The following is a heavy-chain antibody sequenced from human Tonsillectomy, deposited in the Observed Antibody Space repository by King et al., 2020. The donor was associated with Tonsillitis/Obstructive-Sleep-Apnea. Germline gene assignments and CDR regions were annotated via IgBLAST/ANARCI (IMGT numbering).Heavy chain of an antibody. V-gene: IGHV3-21*01. CDR1: GFTFSTFG. Sequence: QLVQSGGGLVKPGGSLRLSCAASGFTFSTFGMNWVRQAPGKGLEWVSSISSSSTYIFYADSVKGRFTISRDNANNSLYLQMNSLRVEDTAVYYCATESGSQQLVPQRWFDPWGQGTLVTVSS. J-gene: IGHJ5*02. D-gene: IGHD6-13*01. CDR2: ISSSSTYI. CDR3: ATESGSQQLVPQRWFDP.